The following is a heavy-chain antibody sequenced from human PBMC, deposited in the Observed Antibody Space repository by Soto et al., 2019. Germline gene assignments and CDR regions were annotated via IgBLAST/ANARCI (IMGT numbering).Heavy chain of an antibody. D-gene: IGHD7-27*01. CDR2: IYWNDDQ. CDR3: AHRQDLGAFDI. Sequence: SGPTLVKPAQTLTLDCSFSGFSLSTREVGVGWIRHPPGKALEWLALIYWNDDQRYSPSLKNRLTITKDNSKNHVVITMTNMDPADTATYYCAHRQDLGAFDICGQGTMVTVSS. V-gene: IGHV2-5*01. J-gene: IGHJ3*02. CDR1: GFSLSTREVG.